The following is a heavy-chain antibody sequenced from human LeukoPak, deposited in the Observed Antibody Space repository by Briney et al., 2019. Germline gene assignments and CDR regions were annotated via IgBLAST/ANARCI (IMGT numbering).Heavy chain of an antibody. CDR2: INHSGST. V-gene: IGHV4-34*01. D-gene: IGHD3-3*01. CDR3: AARAYDFWSGYYPYYYYGMDV. CDR1: GGSFSGYY. Sequence: SETLSLTCAVYGGSFSGYYWSWIRQPPGKGLEWIGEINHSGSTNYNPSLKSRVTISVDTSKNQFSLKLSSVTAADTAVYYCAARAYDFWSGYYPYYYYGMDVWGQGTTVTVSS. J-gene: IGHJ6*02.